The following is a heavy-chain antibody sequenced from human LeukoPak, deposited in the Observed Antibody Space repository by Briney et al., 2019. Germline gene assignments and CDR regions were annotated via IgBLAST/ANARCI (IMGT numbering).Heavy chain of an antibody. CDR3: ARVRSGYYIDY. Sequence: PGGSLRLSCAASGFTFDTYTMNWVRQAPGKGLEWVSSINSQSNYIHYADSVKDRFTISRDNAKNSLYLQMNYLRVEDTAVYYCARVRSGYYIDYWGQGTPVTVSS. J-gene: IGHJ4*02. CDR2: INSQSNYI. CDR1: GFTFDTYT. D-gene: IGHD3-3*01. V-gene: IGHV3-21*06.